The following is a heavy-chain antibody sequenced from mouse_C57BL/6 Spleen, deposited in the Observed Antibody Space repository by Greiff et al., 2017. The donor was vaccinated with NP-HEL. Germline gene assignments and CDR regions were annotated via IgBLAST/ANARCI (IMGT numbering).Heavy chain of an antibody. CDR1: GYTFTDYE. V-gene: IGHV1-15*01. CDR3: TRYGYGSSPAWFAY. J-gene: IGHJ3*01. Sequence: VQLQQSRAELVRPGASVTLSCKASGYTFTDYEMHWVKQTPVHGLEWIGAIDPETGGTAYNQKFKGKAILTADKSSSTAYMELRSLTSEDSAVYYCTRYGYGSSPAWFAYWGQGTLVTVSA. CDR2: IDPETGGT. D-gene: IGHD1-1*01.